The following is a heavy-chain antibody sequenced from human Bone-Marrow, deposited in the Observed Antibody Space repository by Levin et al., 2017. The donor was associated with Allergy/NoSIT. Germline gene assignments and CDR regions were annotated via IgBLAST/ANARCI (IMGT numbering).Heavy chain of an antibody. D-gene: IGHD1-14*01. V-gene: IGHV4-30-4*01. Sequence: SETLSRKGTGEGGESSRGEEEGRGKSKNPGKGLEWIGYIYYSGSTSSPPSLPRRVTISVDTSKNQFSLKLSSVTAADTAVYYCARANRGILVEYYYGMDVWGQGTTVTVSS. CDR3: ARANRGILVEYYYGMDV. CDR2: IYYSGST. CDR1: GGESSRGEEE. J-gene: IGHJ6*02.